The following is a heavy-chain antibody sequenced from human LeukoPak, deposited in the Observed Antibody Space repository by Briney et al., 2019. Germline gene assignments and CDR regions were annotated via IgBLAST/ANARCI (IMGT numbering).Heavy chain of an antibody. J-gene: IGHJ4*02. D-gene: IGHD2-2*01. CDR1: GFTLDDYG. CDR3: ARSEERYCSSTSCHLIDY. CDR2: INWNGGST. V-gene: IGHV3-20*04. Sequence: GGSLRLSCAASGFTLDDYGMSWVRQAPGKGLEWVSGINWNGGSTGYADSVKGRFTISRDNAKNSLYLQMNSLRAEDTALYYCARSEERYCSSTSCHLIDYWGQGTLVAVSS.